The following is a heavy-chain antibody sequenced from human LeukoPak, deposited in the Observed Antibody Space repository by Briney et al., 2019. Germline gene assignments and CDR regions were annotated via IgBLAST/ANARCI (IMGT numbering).Heavy chain of an antibody. J-gene: IGHJ4*02. CDR1: GFTFSSYS. CDR3: ARERRFLVVAAATPPNWDYYFDY. D-gene: IGHD2-15*01. Sequence: GGSLRLSCAASGFTFSSYSMNWVRQAPGKGLEWVSYISSSSSTIYYADSVKGRFTISRDNAKNSLYLQMNSLRAEDTAVYYCARERRFLVVAAATPPNWDYYFDYWGQGTLVTVSS. CDR2: ISSSSSTI. V-gene: IGHV3-48*01.